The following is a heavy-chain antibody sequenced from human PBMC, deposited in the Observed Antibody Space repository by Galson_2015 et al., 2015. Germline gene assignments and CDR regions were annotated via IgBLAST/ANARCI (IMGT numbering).Heavy chain of an antibody. V-gene: IGHV3-33*01. Sequence: SLRLSCAASGFTFRNFGMHWVRQAPGKGLEWVAVIWADGIQKYYTDSVKGRFSISRDTSKSTMYLQMDSLRVEDTAIYYCARDCDSRSHYSWFDPWGQGTLVTVSS. CDR1: GFTFRNFG. CDR2: IWADGIQK. D-gene: IGHD3-10*01. CDR3: ARDCDSRSHYSWFDP. J-gene: IGHJ5*02.